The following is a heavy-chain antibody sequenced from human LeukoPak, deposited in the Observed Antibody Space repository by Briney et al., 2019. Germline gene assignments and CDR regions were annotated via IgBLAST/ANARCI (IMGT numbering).Heavy chain of an antibody. CDR1: GFTVSGNY. D-gene: IGHD3-9*01. J-gene: IGHJ6*02. V-gene: IGHV3-66*01. Sequence: GGSLRLSCAASGFTVSGNYMSWVRQAPGKGLEWVSVIYSGGSTYYADSVKGRFTISRDNSKNTLYLQMNSLRAEDTAVYYCAREETYYDILTGPHYYGMDVWGQGTTVTVSS. CDR2: IYSGGST. CDR3: AREETYYDILTGPHYYGMDV.